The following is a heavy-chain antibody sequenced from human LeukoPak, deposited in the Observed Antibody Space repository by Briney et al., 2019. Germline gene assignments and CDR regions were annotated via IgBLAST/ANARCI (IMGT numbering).Heavy chain of an antibody. D-gene: IGHD4-17*01. CDR3: ARNSFTVTTQYYYYGMDV. V-gene: IGHV1-69*01. J-gene: IGHJ6*02. CDR1: GGTFSSYA. CDR2: IIPIFGTA. Sequence: SVKVSCKASGGTFSSYAISWVRQAPGQGLEWMGGIIPIFGTANYAQKFQGRVTITADESTSTAYMELSSLRSEDTAVYYCARNSFTVTTQYYYYGMDVWGQGTTVTVSS.